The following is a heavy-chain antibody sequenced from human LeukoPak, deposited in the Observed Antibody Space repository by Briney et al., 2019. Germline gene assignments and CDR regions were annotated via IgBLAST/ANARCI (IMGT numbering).Heavy chain of an antibody. J-gene: IGHJ3*02. Sequence: EASVKVSCKASGYTFTSYDISWVRQATGQGLEWMGWMNPNSGNTGYAQKFQGRVTMTRNTSISTAYMELSSLRSEDTAVYYCARDPGAAATHAFDIWGQGTMVTVSS. CDR2: MNPNSGNT. D-gene: IGHD6-13*01. CDR3: ARDPGAAATHAFDI. CDR1: GYTFTSYD. V-gene: IGHV1-8*01.